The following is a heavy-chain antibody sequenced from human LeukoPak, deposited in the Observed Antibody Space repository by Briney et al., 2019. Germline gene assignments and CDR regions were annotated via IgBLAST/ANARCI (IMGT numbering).Heavy chain of an antibody. Sequence: SETLFLTCTVSGGSFSSYYWSWIRQPPGKGLEWIGYIFYSGSTSYNPSLKSRVTISVHTSENQVSLKLSSVTAADTAVYYCARSRDSSGYRNNWFDPWGQGTLVTVSS. J-gene: IGHJ5*02. CDR3: ARSRDSSGYRNNWFDP. CDR2: IFYSGST. V-gene: IGHV4-59*01. D-gene: IGHD3-22*01. CDR1: GGSFSSYY.